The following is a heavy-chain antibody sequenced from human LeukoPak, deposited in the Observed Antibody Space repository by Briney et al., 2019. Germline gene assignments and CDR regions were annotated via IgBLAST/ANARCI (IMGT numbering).Heavy chain of an antibody. CDR3: ARGGTTFDY. V-gene: IGHV3-7*01. D-gene: IGHD4-11*01. CDR1: GFTFSSYS. Sequence: LSGGSLRLSCAASGFTFSSYSMNWVRQAPGKGLEWVANIKQDGSEKYYVDSVKGRFTISRDNAKNSLYLQMNSLRAEDTAVYYCARGGTTFDYWGQGTLVTVSS. J-gene: IGHJ4*02. CDR2: IKQDGSEK.